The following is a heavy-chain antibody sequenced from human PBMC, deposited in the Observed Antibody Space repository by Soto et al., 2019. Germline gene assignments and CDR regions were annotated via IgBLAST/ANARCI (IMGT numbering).Heavy chain of an antibody. CDR2: ISSSSSYI. Sequence: EVQLVESGGGLVKPGGSLRLSCAVSGFPFSSYSMNWVRQAPGKGLEWVSCISSSSSYIYYADSVKGRFTISRDNAKNSLYLQMNSLSAEDTAVYFCARYRYRSSRRALLDVWGQGTTVTVSS. V-gene: IGHV3-21*01. J-gene: IGHJ6*01. D-gene: IGHD6-13*01. CDR1: GFPFSSYS. CDR3: ARYRYRSSRRALLDV.